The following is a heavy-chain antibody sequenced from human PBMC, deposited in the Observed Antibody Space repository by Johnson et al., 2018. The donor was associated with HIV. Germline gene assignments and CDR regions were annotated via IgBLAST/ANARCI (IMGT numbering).Heavy chain of an antibody. CDR3: AKGSIAARWGAFDI. J-gene: IGHJ3*02. CDR1: GFTFDDYD. Sequence: VQLVESGGGLVQPGRSLRLSCAASGFTFDDYDMHWVRQAPGKGLEWDSGMSWNSGSIGYADSVKGRFTISRDNAKNSLYMQMNSLRAEDTALYYCAKGSIAARWGAFDIWVQGTMVTVSS. CDR2: MSWNSGSI. V-gene: IGHV3-9*01. D-gene: IGHD6-6*01.